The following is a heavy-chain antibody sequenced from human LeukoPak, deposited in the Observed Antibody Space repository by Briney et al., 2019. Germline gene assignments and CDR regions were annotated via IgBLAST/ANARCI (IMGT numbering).Heavy chain of an antibody. V-gene: IGHV3-23*01. CDR2: IFPSGGEI. CDR1: GFTFSTFA. Sequence: GGSLRLSCAASGFTFSTFAMLWVRQPRGKGLEWVSRIFPSGGEIHYADSVRGRFTISRDNSKSTLSLQMNSLRAEDTAVYYCARDRDPGYNDSSGYRRVNAFDIWGQGTMVTVSS. J-gene: IGHJ3*02. D-gene: IGHD3-22*01. CDR3: ARDRDPGYNDSSGYRRVNAFDI.